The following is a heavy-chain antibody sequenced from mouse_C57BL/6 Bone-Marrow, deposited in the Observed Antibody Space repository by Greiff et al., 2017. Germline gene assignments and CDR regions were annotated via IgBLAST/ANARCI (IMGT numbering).Heavy chain of an antibody. V-gene: IGHV3-8*01. D-gene: IGHD2-2*01. CDR3: ARLGGFYYGYYYAMDY. CDR2: ISYSGST. Sequence: EVKLMESGPGLAKPSQTLSLTCSVTGYSITSDYWNWIRKFPGNKLEYMGYISYSGSTYYNPSLKSRISITRDTSKNQYYLQLNSVTTEDTATYYCARLGGFYYGYYYAMDYWGQGTSVTVSS. J-gene: IGHJ4*01. CDR1: GYSITSDY.